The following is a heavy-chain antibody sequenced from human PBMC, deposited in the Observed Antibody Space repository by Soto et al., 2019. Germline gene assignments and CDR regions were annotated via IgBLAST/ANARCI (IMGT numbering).Heavy chain of an antibody. CDR1: GYTFTSYA. Sequence: QVQLVQSGAEVKKPGASVKVSCKASGYTFTSYAMHWVRQAPGQGLEWMGGIIPIFGTANYAQKFQGRVTITADESTSTAYMELSSLRSEDTAVYYCASEPYCGGDCYSGFDYWGQGTLVTVSS. V-gene: IGHV1-69*13. D-gene: IGHD2-21*02. CDR2: IIPIFGTA. J-gene: IGHJ4*02. CDR3: ASEPYCGGDCYSGFDY.